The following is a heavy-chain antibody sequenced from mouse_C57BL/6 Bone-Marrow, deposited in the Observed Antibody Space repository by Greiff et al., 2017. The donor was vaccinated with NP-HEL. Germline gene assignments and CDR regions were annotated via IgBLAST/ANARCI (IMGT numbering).Heavy chain of an antibody. CDR2: IYPRSGNT. CDR3: ANSNYEGWFAD. CDR1: GYTFTSYG. D-gene: IGHD2-5*01. Sequence: QVQLQQSGAELARPGASVKLSCKASGYTFTSYGISWVKQRTGQGLEWIGEIYPRSGNTYYNEKFKGTATLTADKSSSTAYMELRSLTSEDSAVYFGANSNYEGWFADWGQGTRVTVSA. V-gene: IGHV1-81*01. J-gene: IGHJ3*01.